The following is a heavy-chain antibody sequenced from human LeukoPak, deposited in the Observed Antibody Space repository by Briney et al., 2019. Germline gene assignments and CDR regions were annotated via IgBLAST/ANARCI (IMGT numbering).Heavy chain of an antibody. CDR2: IFYDGIISYDGSNR. CDR3: ARGVGSYGYDYNYGMDV. J-gene: IGHJ6*02. V-gene: IGHV3-30*03. D-gene: IGHD5-18*01. Sequence: GRSLRLSCAATGFTFSGYGMHWVRQAPGKGLEWVAFIFYDGIISYDGSNRYYPDSVKGRFTISRDNSKNTLYLQMNSLRVEDTATYYCARGVGSYGYDYNYGMDVWGQGTTVTVSS. CDR1: GFTFSGYG.